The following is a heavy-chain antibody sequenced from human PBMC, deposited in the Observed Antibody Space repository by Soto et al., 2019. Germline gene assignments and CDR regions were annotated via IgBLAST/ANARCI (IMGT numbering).Heavy chain of an antibody. D-gene: IGHD2-15*01. V-gene: IGHV3-21*01. CDR2: ISPSTSHI. Sequence: EVHLVESGGGLVKPGGSLRLSCAVSGFPFSSCTMNWVRQAPGKGLEWVSSISPSTSHIYYADSVKGRFTISRDNAKNSRFLQMNSLRAEDTAVYYCSGCSGGACHQNYGMDVWGQGTTVTVSS. CDR1: GFPFSSCT. J-gene: IGHJ6*02. CDR3: SGCSGGACHQNYGMDV.